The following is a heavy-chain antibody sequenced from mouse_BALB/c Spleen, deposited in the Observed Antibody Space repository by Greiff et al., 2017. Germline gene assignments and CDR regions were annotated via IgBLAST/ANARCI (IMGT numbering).Heavy chain of an antibody. CDR3: ARIGLLHY. Sequence: VHLVESGAELVRPGSSVKISCKASGYAFSSYWMNWVKQRPGQGLEWIGQIYPGDGDTNYNGKFKGKATLTADKSSSTAYMQLSSLTSEDSAVYFCARIGLLHYWGQGTTLTVSS. V-gene: IGHV1-80*01. D-gene: IGHD2-10*01. CDR2: IYPGDGDT. J-gene: IGHJ2*01. CDR1: GYAFSSYW.